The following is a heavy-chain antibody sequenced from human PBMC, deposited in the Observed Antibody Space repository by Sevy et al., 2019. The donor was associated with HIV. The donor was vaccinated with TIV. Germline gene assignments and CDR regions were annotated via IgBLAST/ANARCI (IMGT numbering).Heavy chain of an antibody. J-gene: IGHJ4*02. CDR2: ISGSGGRT. V-gene: IGHV3-23*01. D-gene: IGHD3-10*01. Sequence: GGSLRLSCAASGFTFSSYAMSWVRQAPGKGLEWVSAISGSGGRTYYADSVKGRFTIARDNSKNTLYLQMNSLRAEDTAVYYCAKDPLGSGSYYDDYWGQGTLVTVSS. CDR3: AKDPLGSGSYYDDY. CDR1: GFTFSSYA.